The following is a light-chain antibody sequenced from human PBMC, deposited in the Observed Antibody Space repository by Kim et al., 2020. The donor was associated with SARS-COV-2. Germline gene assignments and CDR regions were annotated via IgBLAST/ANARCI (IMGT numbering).Light chain of an antibody. J-gene: IGKJ4*01. CDR2: LGS. CDR3: MQALQTPRT. V-gene: IGKV2-28*01. Sequence: PASNSCRSSQSLLHSNGYKYLDWYLQKPGQTPQLLIYLGSNRAAGVPDRFSGSGSGTDFTLKISRVEAEDVGVYYCMQALQTPRTFGGGTKVDIK. CDR1: QSLLHSNGYKY.